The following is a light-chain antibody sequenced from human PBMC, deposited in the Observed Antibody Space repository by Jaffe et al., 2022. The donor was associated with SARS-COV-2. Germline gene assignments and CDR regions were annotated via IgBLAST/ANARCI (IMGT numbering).Light chain of an antibody. CDR3: QRYGNSPWT. J-gene: IGKJ1*01. CDR2: GAS. CDR1: QSVSSSY. V-gene: IGKV3-20*01. Sequence: EIVLTQSPGTLSLSLGERATLSCRASQSVSSSYLAWYQQKPGQAPRLLIYGASSRATGIPHRFSGSGSGTDFTLTISRLEPEDFAVYYCQRYGNSPWTFGQGTKVEIK.